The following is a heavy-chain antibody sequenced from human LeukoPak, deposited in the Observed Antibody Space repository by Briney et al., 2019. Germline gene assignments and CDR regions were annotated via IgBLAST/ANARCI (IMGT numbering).Heavy chain of an antibody. CDR2: ISIGSSTGTSTM. CDR3: ARALPSSWYFFDY. J-gene: IGHJ4*02. Sequence: EPGGSLRLSCAVSGFSFSAYAMNWVRQAPGKGLEWVSYISIGSSTGTSTMYYADSVKGRFTISRDNAKSSLYLQMNSLRVDDTAVYYCARALPSSWYFFDYWGQGALVTVSS. CDR1: GFSFSAYA. D-gene: IGHD6-13*01. V-gene: IGHV3-48*03.